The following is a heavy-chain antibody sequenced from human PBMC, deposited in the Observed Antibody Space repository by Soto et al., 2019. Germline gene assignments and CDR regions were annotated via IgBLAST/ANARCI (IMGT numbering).Heavy chain of an antibody. CDR2: LKYDGSEI. CDR3: ARDFFGGRDQHWYFDV. CDR1: GFTFSSHW. Sequence: GGSLRLSCGASGFTFSSHWISWVRQAPGKGLEWVANLKYDGSEIYYVDSVKGRFTISRDNAKNSLYLQMNSLRAEDTAVYYCARDFFGGRDQHWYFDVWGRGTLVTVSS. V-gene: IGHV3-7*04. J-gene: IGHJ2*01. D-gene: IGHD1-26*01.